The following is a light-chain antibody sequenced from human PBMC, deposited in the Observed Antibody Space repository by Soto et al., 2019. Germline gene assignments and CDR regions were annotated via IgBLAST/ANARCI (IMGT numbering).Light chain of an antibody. CDR1: SSDVGGYNY. V-gene: IGLV2-11*01. CDR3: CSYAGTYTFVV. CDR2: DVS. J-gene: IGLJ2*01. Sequence: QSALTQPRSVSGSPGQSVTISCTGTSSDVGGYNYVSWYQQHPGKAPKLMIYDVSKRPSGVPDRFSGSKSGNTASLTISGLPADDEADYYCCSYAGTYTFVVFGGGTQLTVL.